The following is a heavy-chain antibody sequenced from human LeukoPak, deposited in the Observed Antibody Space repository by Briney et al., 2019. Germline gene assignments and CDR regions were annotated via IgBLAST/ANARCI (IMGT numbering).Heavy chain of an antibody. CDR3: AKDSDWSCDY. CDR1: GFTFSSYA. J-gene: IGHJ4*02. D-gene: IGHD2-21*01. Sequence: PGGSLRLSCAASGFTFSSYAMSWVRQGPGKGLEWMSFIKFAGSYKWYADSVKGRFTVSRDNAKNTVYLEMNSLRAEDTAFYYCAKDSDWSCDYWGQGNLVTVSS. V-gene: IGHV3-30*02. CDR2: IKFAGSYK.